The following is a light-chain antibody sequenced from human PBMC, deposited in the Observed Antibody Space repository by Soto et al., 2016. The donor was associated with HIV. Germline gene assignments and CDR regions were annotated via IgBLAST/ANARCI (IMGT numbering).Light chain of an antibody. Sequence: SSELTQDPAVSVALGQTVRITCQGDSLRSYHASWYQQRPGQAPILVIYGKNNRPSGIPDRFSGSNSGNTASLTITGAQAEDEADYYCNSRDSSGNHYVFGTGTQITVL. J-gene: IGLJ1*01. CDR2: GKN. V-gene: IGLV3-19*01. CDR3: NSRDSSGNHYV. CDR1: SLRSYH.